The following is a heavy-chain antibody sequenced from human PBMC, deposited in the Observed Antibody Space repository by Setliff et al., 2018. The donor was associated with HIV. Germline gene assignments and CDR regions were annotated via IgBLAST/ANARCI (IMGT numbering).Heavy chain of an antibody. CDR1: GYSLSSDYY. CDR3: ARRIYGNNPYFDY. Sequence: SETLSLTCAVSGYSLSSDYYWGWIRQPPGKGLEWIASIYHSGTTYYNPSLKSRVTLSLDTAKNQLSLKLSSVTAADTAIYYCARRIYGNNPYFDYWGQGSLVTVS. J-gene: IGHJ4*02. D-gene: IGHD4-17*01. V-gene: IGHV4-38-2*01. CDR2: IYHSGTT.